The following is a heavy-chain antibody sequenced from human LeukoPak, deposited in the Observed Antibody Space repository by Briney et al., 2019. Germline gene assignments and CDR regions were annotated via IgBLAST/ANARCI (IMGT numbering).Heavy chain of an antibody. CDR3: AKYGGSSSGSANY. J-gene: IGHJ4*02. CDR1: GFTFSTHA. V-gene: IGHV3-23*01. Sequence: GGSLRLSCAASGFTFSTHAMSWVRQAPGKGLEWVSAISGSGGSTYYADSVKGRFTISRDNSKNTLYLQMNSLRAEDTAIYYCAKYGGSSSGSANYWGQGTLVTVSS. CDR2: ISGSGGST. D-gene: IGHD2-15*01.